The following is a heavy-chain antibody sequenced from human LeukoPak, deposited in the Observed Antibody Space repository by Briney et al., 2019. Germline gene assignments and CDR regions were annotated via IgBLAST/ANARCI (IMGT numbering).Heavy chain of an antibody. J-gene: IGHJ4*02. D-gene: IGHD1-26*01. V-gene: IGHV4-61*02. Sequence: PSQTLSLTCTVSGGSISSGSYYWSWIRQPAGKGLEWIGRIYTSGSTNYNPSLKSRVTISVDTSKNQFSLKLSSVTAADTAVYYCARLTYSGRLGFDYWGQGTLVTVSS. CDR3: ARLTYSGRLGFDY. CDR1: GGSISSGSYY. CDR2: IYTSGST.